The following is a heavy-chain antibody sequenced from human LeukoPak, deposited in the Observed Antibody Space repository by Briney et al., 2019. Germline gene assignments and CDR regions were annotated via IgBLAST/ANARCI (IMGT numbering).Heavy chain of an antibody. V-gene: IGHV3-7*01. D-gene: IGHD2-21*01. Sequence: GGSWDSSFEAFELTFRTYGLAWFRQAPGKGLEWVANINPGGSAKYYVDSVKGRFTISRDDAKTSLYLQMDSLRAEDTAVYSCARWGLSYTIDYWGQGTLVTVSS. CDR3: ARWGLSYTIDY. CDR2: INPGGSAK. J-gene: IGHJ4*02. CDR1: ELTFRTYG.